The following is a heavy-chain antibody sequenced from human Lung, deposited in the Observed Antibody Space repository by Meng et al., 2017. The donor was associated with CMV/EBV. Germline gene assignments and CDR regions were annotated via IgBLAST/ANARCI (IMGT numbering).Heavy chain of an antibody. CDR3: ARAFHCSSTSCYKTNWFDP. CDR1: GDSMNKYTGSYY. J-gene: IGHJ5*02. Sequence: SETLSLXCTVSGDSMNKYTGSYYWGWIRQPPGKGLEWIGNVYYIGNTFYNPSLKSRVSISMDTSKSQVSLKLNSVTAADTAVYYCARAFHCSSTSCYKTNWFDPWXQGTLVTVSS. CDR2: VYYIGNT. V-gene: IGHV4-39*07. D-gene: IGHD2-2*02.